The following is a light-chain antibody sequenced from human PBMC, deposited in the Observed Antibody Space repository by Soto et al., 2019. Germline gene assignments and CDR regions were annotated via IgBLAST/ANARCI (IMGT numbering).Light chain of an antibody. CDR2: RNS. Sequence: QSVLTQPPSASGTPGPRVTISCSGSSSNIGSNYVYWYQQLPGTVPQLLIYRNSERPSGVPDRFSGSKSGPSASLAISGFRSEDEADYYWAAWDDILSGVVFGGATKLTVL. CDR1: SSNIGSNY. J-gene: IGLJ2*01. V-gene: IGLV1-47*01. CDR3: AAWDDILSGVV.